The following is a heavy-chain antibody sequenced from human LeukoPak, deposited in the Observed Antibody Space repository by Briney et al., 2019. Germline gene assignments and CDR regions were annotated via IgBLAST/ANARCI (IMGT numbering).Heavy chain of an antibody. CDR2: IYTSGST. J-gene: IGHJ5*02. V-gene: IGHV4-4*07. D-gene: IGHD3-10*01. Sequence: SETLSLTCTVSGGSISSYYWSWIRQPARKGLEWIGRIYTSGSTNYNPSLKSRVTISVDTSKNQFSLKLSSVTAADTAVYYCARDRPLLWFGESNWYDPWGQGTLVTVSA. CDR1: GGSISSYY. CDR3: ARDRPLLWFGESNWYDP.